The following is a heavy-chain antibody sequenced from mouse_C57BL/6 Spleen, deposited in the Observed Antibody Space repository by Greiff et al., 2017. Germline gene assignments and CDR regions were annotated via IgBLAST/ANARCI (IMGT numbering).Heavy chain of an antibody. CDR1: GYTFTSYW. D-gene: IGHD2-1*01. CDR3: ARRADLPHYAMDY. J-gene: IGHJ4*01. Sequence: QVQLQQPGAELVMPGASVKLSCKASGYTFTSYWMHWVKQRPGQGLEWIGEIDPSDSYTTYNQKFKGKSTLTVGKSSSTAYMQLSSLTSEDCAVYYCARRADLPHYAMDYWGQGTSVTVSS. V-gene: IGHV1-69*01. CDR2: IDPSDSYT.